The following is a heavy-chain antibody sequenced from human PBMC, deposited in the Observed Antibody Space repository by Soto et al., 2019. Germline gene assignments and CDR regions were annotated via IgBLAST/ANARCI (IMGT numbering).Heavy chain of an antibody. CDR1: GFTFSSYA. CDR2: ISYDGSNK. V-gene: IGHV3-30-3*01. Sequence: QVQLVESGGGVVQPGRSLRLSCAASGFTFSSYAMHWVHQAPGKGLEWVAVISYDGSNKYYADSVKGRFTISRDNSKNTLYLQMNSLRAEDTAVYYCARPQWLVAYFDLWGRGTLVTVSS. CDR3: ARPQWLVAYFDL. J-gene: IGHJ2*01. D-gene: IGHD6-19*01.